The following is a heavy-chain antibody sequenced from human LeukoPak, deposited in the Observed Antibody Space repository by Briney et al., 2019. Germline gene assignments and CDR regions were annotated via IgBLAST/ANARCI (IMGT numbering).Heavy chain of an antibody. D-gene: IGHD2-21*02. CDR3: ARDPCGGDCYAFDI. CDR2: IWYDGSNK. J-gene: IGHJ3*02. V-gene: IGHV3-33*01. CDR1: GFTFSSYG. Sequence: GGSLRLSCAASGFTFSSYGMHWVRQAPGKGLEWVAVIWYDGSNKYYADSVKDRFTISRDNSKNTLYLQMNSLRAEDTAVYYCARDPCGGDCYAFDIWGQGTMVTVSS.